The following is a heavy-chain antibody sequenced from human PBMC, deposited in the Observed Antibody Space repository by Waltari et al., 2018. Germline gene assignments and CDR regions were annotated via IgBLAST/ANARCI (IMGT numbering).Heavy chain of an antibody. CDR2: VDTSNARP. V-gene: IGHV7-4-1*02. Sequence: QVQLVQSESEWKKTGASVKISCKASGYPFFNYALNWVRQAPGQGLEWMGWVDTSNARPTYAQDFTGRFFFSLDISVRTAYLLITDLRPEDTAVYFCARYADWGRRNFQLDYWGQGTQVAVSS. CDR3: ARYADWGRRNFQLDY. D-gene: IGHD7-27*01. J-gene: IGHJ4*02. CDR1: GYPFFNYA.